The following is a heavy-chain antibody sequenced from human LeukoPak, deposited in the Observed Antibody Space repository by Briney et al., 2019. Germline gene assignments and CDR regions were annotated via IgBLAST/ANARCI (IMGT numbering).Heavy chain of an antibody. CDR2: ISSSGSTI. D-gene: IGHD3-22*01. CDR1: GFTFSSYE. CDR3: AKVYYYDSSGYYYYYYYYMDV. V-gene: IGHV3-48*03. Sequence: GGSLRLSCAASGFTFSSYEMNWVRQAPGKGLEWVSYISSSGSTIYYADSVKGRFTISRDNSKNTLYLQMNSLRAEDTAVYYCAKVYYYDSSGYYYYYYYYMDVWGKGTTVTVSS. J-gene: IGHJ6*03.